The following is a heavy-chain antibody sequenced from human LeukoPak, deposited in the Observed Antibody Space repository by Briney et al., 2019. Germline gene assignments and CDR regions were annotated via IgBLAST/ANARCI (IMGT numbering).Heavy chain of an antibody. CDR1: GYTFTSYD. V-gene: IGHV1-8*01. CDR3: ARGPPNWGYDY. Sequence: ASVKVSCKDSGYTFTSYDFKWVRQATGQRPEWMGWMSPNSGDTGYAQKFQDRVTMTRNTSISTAYMELSSLRSDDTAVYYCARGPPNWGYDYWGPGTLVTVSS. CDR2: MSPNSGDT. J-gene: IGHJ4*02. D-gene: IGHD7-27*01.